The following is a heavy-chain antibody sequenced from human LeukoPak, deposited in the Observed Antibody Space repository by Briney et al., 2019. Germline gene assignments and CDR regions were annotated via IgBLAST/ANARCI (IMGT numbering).Heavy chain of an antibody. V-gene: IGHV4-59*01. D-gene: IGHD5-24*01. Sequence: SSETLSLTCTVSGGSISSYYWSWIRQPPGKGLEWIGYIYYSGSTNYNPSLKSRVTISVDTSKNQFSLKLSSVTAADTAVYYCARGRGDRWLPEKGQFDYWGQGTLVTVSS. J-gene: IGHJ4*02. CDR2: IYYSGST. CDR1: GGSISSYY. CDR3: ARGRGDRWLPEKGQFDY.